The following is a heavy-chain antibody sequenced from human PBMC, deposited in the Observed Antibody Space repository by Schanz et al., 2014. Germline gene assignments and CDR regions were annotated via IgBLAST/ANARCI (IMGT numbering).Heavy chain of an antibody. CDR1: GGSISRHY. CDR3: ATWRGDDSGGHGQFDY. CDR2: ISTSGST. J-gene: IGHJ4*02. D-gene: IGHD3-22*01. V-gene: IGHV4-4*07. Sequence: QVQLQESGPGLVKPSQTLSLTCTVSGGSISRHYWSWIRQPAGKGLEWIGRISTSGSTNYNPSLRSRVSMSIGTSKTHFSLRLSSLTAADTAVYYCATWRGDDSGGHGQFDYWGQGALVTVSS.